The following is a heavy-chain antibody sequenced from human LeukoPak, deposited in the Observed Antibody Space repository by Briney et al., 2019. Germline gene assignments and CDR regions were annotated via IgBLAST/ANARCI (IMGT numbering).Heavy chain of an antibody. CDR2: IYYSGST. J-gene: IGHJ4*02. V-gene: IGHV4-39*01. CDR1: GGSISSSSYY. D-gene: IGHD5-18*01. CDR3: ARHAVDTAMAAVDY. Sequence: QASETLSLTCTVSGGSISSSSYYWGWIRQPPGKGLEWIGSIYYSGSTYYNPSLKSRVTISVDTSKNQFSLKLSSVTAADTAVYYCARHAVDTAMAAVDYWGQGTLVTVSS.